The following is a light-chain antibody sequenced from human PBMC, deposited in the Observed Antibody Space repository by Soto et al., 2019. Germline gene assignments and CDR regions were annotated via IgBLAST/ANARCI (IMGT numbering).Light chain of an antibody. J-gene: IGKJ3*01. V-gene: IGKV3-20*01. Sequence: EIVLTQSPGTLSLSPGERATLSCRASQSVSSSHLAWYQQKVGQAPRLLIYGASSRAADIPDRFSGSGSGTAFTLTISSLEPEDFAVYYCQQYGGSPYTFGPGTKVDIK. CDR1: QSVSSSH. CDR3: QQYGGSPYT. CDR2: GAS.